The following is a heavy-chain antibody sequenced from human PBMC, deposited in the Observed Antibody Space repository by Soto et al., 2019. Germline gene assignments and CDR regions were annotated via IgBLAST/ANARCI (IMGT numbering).Heavy chain of an antibody. J-gene: IGHJ6*02. CDR2: IYSGGST. CDR1: GFTVSSNY. D-gene: IGHD3-10*01. Sequence: GGSLRLSCAASGFTVSSNYMSLVRQAPRKGLEWVSVIYSGGSTYYAASVKGRFTITRDNSKNTLYLQMNSLRAEDTAVYYCAGDGSGSSWYYYGMDVWGQGTTVTVSS. CDR3: AGDGSGSSWYYYGMDV. V-gene: IGHV3-53*03.